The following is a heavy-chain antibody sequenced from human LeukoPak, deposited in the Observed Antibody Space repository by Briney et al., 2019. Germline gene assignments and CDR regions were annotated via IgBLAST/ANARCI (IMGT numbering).Heavy chain of an antibody. D-gene: IGHD2-2*01. J-gene: IGHJ5*02. CDR1: GGSISSYY. CDR3: ANGGYCSSTSCYPNWFDP. Sequence: SGTLSLTCTVSGGSISSYYWSWVRQPPGKGMEWIGYIYYSGSTNYNPSLKSRVTISVDTSKNQFSLKLSSVTAADTAVYYCANGGYCSSTSCYPNWFDPWGQGTLVTVS. CDR2: IYYSGST. V-gene: IGHV4-59*01.